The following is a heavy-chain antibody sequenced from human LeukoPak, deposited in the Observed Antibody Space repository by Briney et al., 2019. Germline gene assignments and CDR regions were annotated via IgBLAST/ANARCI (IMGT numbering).Heavy chain of an antibody. V-gene: IGHV4-34*01. CDR3: ARLNWGSGWYFDF. CDR2: INPSGST. D-gene: IGHD7-27*01. J-gene: IGHJ2*01. CDR1: GGSFSGYY. Sequence: PSETLSLTCAVYGGSFSGYYWSWIRQPPGKGLEWIGEINPSGSTNYNPSLKSRGTTSVNTNKNQFLLILSYVTAAETAVYYCARLNWGSGWYFDFWGRGTLVTVSS.